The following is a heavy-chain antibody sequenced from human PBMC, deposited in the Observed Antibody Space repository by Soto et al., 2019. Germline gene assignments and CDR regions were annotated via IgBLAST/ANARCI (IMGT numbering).Heavy chain of an antibody. CDR1: GFTFSSYT. CDR3: AKHDMGSYRPFDC. D-gene: IGHD3-9*01. V-gene: IGHV3-23*01. J-gene: IGHJ4*02. Sequence: GGSLRLSCAASGFTFSSYTMSWVRQAPGKGLEWVSVISYGGGTTYFPDSVKGRFTISRDDSKNTLYLHMNSLRVEDTAVYHCAKHDMGSYRPFDCWGQGTLVTVSS. CDR2: ISYGGGTT.